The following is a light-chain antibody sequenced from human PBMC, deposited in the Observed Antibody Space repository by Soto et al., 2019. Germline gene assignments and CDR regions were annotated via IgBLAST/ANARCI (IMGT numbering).Light chain of an antibody. J-gene: IGKJ1*01. Sequence: DLVMTQSPLSLPVTPGEPASISCRSSQSLLHSNGYNYLDWYLQKPGQSPQLLIYLGSNRASGVPDRFSGSGSGRDFTLKISRVEAEDVGVYYCMQPLQSWTFGQGTKVEIK. CDR1: QSLLHSNGYNY. CDR3: MQPLQSWT. CDR2: LGS. V-gene: IGKV2-28*01.